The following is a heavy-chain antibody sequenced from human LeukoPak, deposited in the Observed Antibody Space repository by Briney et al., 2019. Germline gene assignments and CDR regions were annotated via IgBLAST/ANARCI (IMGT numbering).Heavy chain of an antibody. V-gene: IGHV1-2*02. CDR3: ARAATRCNWNDWGHY. Sequence: ASVKVSCKASGYTFTGYYMHWVRQAPGQGLEWMGWINPNSGGTNYAQKFQGKVTMTRDTSISTAYMELSRLRSDDTAVYYCARAATRCNWNDWGHYWGQGTLVTVSS. CDR1: GYTFTGYY. D-gene: IGHD1-20*01. CDR2: INPNSGGT. J-gene: IGHJ4*02.